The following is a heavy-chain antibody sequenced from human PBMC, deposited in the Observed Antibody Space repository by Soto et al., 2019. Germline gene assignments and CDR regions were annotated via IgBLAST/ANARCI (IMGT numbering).Heavy chain of an antibody. CDR2: IKRTADGGTT. D-gene: IGHD3-22*01. J-gene: IGHJ4*02. CDR3: TTEDYDRSGYYYFDY. V-gene: IGHV3-15*07. CDR1: GFTFSSYN. Sequence: PGGSLRLSCAASGFTFSSYNMNWVRQAPGKGLEWVGRIKRTADGGTTDYAAPAKGRFTISRDDSKNMLSLQMNSLKTEDTAVYYCTTEDYDRSGYYYFDYWGQGALVTVSS.